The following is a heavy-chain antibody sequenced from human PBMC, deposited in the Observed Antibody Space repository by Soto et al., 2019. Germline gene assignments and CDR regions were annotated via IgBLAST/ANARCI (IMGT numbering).Heavy chain of an antibody. CDR2: IYPGDSDT. Sequence: GESLKISFKGSGYSFTSYLIGWVRQMPVKGLEWMGIIYPGDSDTRYSPSFQGQVTISADKSISTAYLQWSSLKASDTAMYYCAREIWCSSNRCPSPWGQGTLVPVCS. CDR3: AREIWCSSNRCPSP. V-gene: IGHV5-51*01. D-gene: IGHD2-2*01. J-gene: IGHJ5*02. CDR1: GYSFTSYL.